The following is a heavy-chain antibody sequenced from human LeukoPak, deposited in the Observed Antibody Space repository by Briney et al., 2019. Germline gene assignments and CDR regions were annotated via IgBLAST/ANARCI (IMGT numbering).Heavy chain of an antibody. J-gene: IGHJ6*02. CDR1: GGTFISYA. CDR3: ARGAFLEWSHTSYYYYGMDV. Sequence: GASVKVSCKASGGTFISYAISWVRQAPGQGLEWMGGIIPIFGTANYAQKFQGRVTITADESTSTAYMELSSLRSEDTAVYYCARGAFLEWSHTSYYYYGMDVWGQGTTVTVSS. CDR2: IIPIFGTA. V-gene: IGHV1-69*13. D-gene: IGHD3-3*02.